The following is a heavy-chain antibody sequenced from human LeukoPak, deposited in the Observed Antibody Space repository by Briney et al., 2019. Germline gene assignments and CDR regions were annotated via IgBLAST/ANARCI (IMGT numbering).Heavy chain of an antibody. V-gene: IGHV3-23*01. Sequence: PGGSLRLSCAASGFTFSSYAMSWVRQAPGKGLEWVSAISGSGGSTYYADSVKGRFTISRDNSKNTLCLQMNSLRAEDTAVYYCAKDSHSSSWYALDYWGQGTLVTVSS. J-gene: IGHJ4*02. D-gene: IGHD6-13*01. CDR2: ISGSGGST. CDR1: GFTFSSYA. CDR3: AKDSHSSSWYALDY.